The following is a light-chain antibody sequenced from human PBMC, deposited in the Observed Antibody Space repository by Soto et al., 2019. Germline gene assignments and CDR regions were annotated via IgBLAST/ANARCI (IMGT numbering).Light chain of an antibody. J-gene: IGLJ2*01. CDR2: LNSDGSH. CDR3: QTWGTGNVV. Sequence: QLVLTQSPSASASLGASVKLTCTLSSGHSSYAIAWHQLQPEKGPRYLMKLNSDGSHSKGDGIPDRFSGSSSGAERYLTISSLQSEDEPDYYCQTWGTGNVVFGGGTKLTVL. CDR1: SGHSSYA. V-gene: IGLV4-69*01.